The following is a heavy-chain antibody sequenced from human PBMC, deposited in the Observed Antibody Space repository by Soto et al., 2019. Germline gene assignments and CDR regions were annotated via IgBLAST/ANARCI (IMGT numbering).Heavy chain of an antibody. D-gene: IGHD6-6*01. CDR3: AKKMGPPSIAARGGLYYYGMDV. CDR2: ISGSGGST. Sequence: TGGSLRLSCAASGFTFSSYAMSWVRQAPGKGLEWVSAISGSGGSTYYADSVKGRFTISRDNSKNTLYLQMNSLRAEDTAVYYCAKKMGPPSIAARGGLYYYGMDVWGQGTTVTVSS. V-gene: IGHV3-23*01. CDR1: GFTFSSYA. J-gene: IGHJ6*02.